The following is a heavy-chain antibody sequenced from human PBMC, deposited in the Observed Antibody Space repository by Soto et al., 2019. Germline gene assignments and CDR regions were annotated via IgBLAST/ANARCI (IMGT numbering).Heavy chain of an antibody. CDR1: GYTFTSYG. CDR2: ISAYNGNT. V-gene: IGHV1-18*01. D-gene: IGHD2-15*01. Sequence: ASVKVSCKASGYTFTSYGISWVRQAPGQGLEWMGWISAYNGNTNYAQKLQGRVTMTTDTSTSTAYMELRSLRSDDTAVYYCARVWGVYCSGGSCYSDYYYYMDVWGKGTTVTVS. CDR3: ARVWGVYCSGGSCYSDYYYYMDV. J-gene: IGHJ6*03.